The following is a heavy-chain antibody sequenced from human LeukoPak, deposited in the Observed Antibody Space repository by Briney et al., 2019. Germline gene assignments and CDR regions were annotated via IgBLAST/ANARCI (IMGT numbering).Heavy chain of an antibody. CDR2: ISYTGSNK. V-gene: IGHV3-30*18. Sequence: PGRSLRLSCAASGFTFSRCAMHWVRQAPGKGLEWVAVISYTGSNKYYADSVQGRFTISRDNSKNTLYLEMNSLRPEDTAVYYCVKGGFTYYDDWGKGTLVTVSS. D-gene: IGHD3-22*01. J-gene: IGHJ4*02. CDR1: GFTFSRCA. CDR3: VKGGFTYYDD.